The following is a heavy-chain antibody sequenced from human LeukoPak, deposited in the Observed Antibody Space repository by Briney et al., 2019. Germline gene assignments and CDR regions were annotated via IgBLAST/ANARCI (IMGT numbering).Heavy chain of an antibody. CDR2: IRGDESKT. D-gene: IGHD2-8*02. V-gene: IGHV3-74*01. J-gene: IGHJ4*02. Sequence: GGSQRLSCAASRFTFSTYCMHWVRQAPGKGRVWVSGIRGDESKTTYADSVKGRFTISRDNAKNTLYLQMNSLRAEDTAVYYCARDTVSAFAYWGQGALVTVSS. CDR3: ARDTVSAFAY. CDR1: RFTFSTYC.